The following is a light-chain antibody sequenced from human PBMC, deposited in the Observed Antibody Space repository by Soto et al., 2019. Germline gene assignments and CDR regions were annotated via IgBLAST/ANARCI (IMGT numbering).Light chain of an antibody. J-gene: IGKJ5*01. Sequence: DIQMTQSPSSLSASVGDKVTITCRASQAISDYLAWYQQKPGKVPKLLIYAASTLRSGVPSRFSGSGSGTDFTLTISSLQPEDVATYDWQNCNSVPITCGQGTRLEIK. CDR1: QAISDY. CDR3: QNCNSVPIT. V-gene: IGKV1-27*01. CDR2: AAS.